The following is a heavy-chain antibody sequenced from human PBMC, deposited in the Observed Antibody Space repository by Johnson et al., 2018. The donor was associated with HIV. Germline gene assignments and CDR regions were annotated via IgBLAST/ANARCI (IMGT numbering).Heavy chain of an antibody. D-gene: IGHD3-10*01. J-gene: IGHJ3*02. CDR2: LNSDGSST. Sequence: VQLVESGGGLVKPGGSLRLSCAASGFTFSDYYMTWIRQAPGQGLAWVSRLNSDGSSTSYADSVKGRFTISRDNAKNTLFLQMNSLRAEDTAVYYCARASYYYGSADIWGQGTMVTVSS. V-gene: IGHV3-74*02. CDR3: ARASYYYGSADI. CDR1: GFTFSDYY.